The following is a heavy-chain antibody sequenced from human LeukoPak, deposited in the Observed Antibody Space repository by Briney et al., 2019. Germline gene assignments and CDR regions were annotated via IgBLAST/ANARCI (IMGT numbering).Heavy chain of an antibody. V-gene: IGHV3-21*01. CDR2: ISSSSSSYI. CDR3: ARVRSTPHGYMDV. J-gene: IGHJ6*03. CDR1: GFTFSSYS. D-gene: IGHD3-3*01. Sequence: KPGGSLRLSCAASGFTFSSYSMNWVRQAPGKGLEWVSSISSSSSSYIYYADSVKGRFTIPRDNAKNSLYLQMNSLRAEDTAVYYCARVRSTPHGYMDVWGKGTTVTVSS.